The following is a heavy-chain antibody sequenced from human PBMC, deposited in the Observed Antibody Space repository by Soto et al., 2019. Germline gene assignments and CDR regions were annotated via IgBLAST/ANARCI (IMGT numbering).Heavy chain of an antibody. CDR3: ARDRGYSGYRIDY. J-gene: IGHJ4*02. CDR1: GGSISSGGYY. Sequence: SETLSLTCTVSGGSISSGGYYWSWIRQHPGKGLEWIGYIYYSGSTNYNPSLKSRVTISVDTSKNQFSLKLSTVTAADTAVYYCARDRGYSGYRIDYWGKGTLVTVSS. D-gene: IGHD5-12*01. V-gene: IGHV4-31*03. CDR2: IYYSGST.